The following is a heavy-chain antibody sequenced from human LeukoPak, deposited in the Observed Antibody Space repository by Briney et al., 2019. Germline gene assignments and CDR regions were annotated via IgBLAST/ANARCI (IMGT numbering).Heavy chain of an antibody. V-gene: IGHV1-2*02. Sequence: ASVKVFCKASGYTFTGYYMHWVRQAPGQGLEWMGWINPNSGGTNYAQKFQGRVTMTRDTSISTAYMELSRLRSDDTAVYYCARVRYSSTWFDPWGQGTLVTVSS. J-gene: IGHJ5*02. CDR2: INPNSGGT. CDR1: GYTFTGYY. D-gene: IGHD6-13*01. CDR3: ARVRYSSTWFDP.